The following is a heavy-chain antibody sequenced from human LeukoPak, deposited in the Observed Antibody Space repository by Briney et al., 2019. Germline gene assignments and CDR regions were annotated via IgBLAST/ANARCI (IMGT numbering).Heavy chain of an antibody. Sequence: PGGSLRLSCAASRVTFSSYSMNWVRQGPGKGLERGSSISSSSSYIYYADSVKGRFTISRDNAKNSLYLQMNSLRAEDTPVYYCARGGGYCSSTSSYDAFDIWGQGTMVTVSS. CDR2: ISSSSSYI. CDR1: RVTFSSYS. V-gene: IGHV3-21*01. CDR3: ARGGGYCSSTSSYDAFDI. D-gene: IGHD2-2*01. J-gene: IGHJ3*02.